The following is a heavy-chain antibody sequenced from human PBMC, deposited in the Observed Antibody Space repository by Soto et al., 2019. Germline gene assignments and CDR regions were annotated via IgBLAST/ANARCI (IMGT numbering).Heavy chain of an antibody. D-gene: IGHD6-19*01. CDR2: IVVGSGNT. CDR3: AGYSGGWTGFVF. Sequence: GASVKVSCKASGFTFSSSAVQWGRQARGQRLEWIGWIVVGSGNTNYAQKFQERVTISRDMSTSTAYMELSSLRSEDTAVYYCAGYSGGWTGFVFWGQGALVTVSA. J-gene: IGHJ4*02. CDR1: GFTFSSSA. V-gene: IGHV1-58*01.